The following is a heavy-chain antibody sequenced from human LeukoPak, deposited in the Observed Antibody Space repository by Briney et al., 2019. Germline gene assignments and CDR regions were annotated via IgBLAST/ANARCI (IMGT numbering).Heavy chain of an antibody. CDR3: ARSTPIAVSHWDWFDP. CDR2: IIPIFGTA. J-gene: IGHJ5*02. V-gene: IGHV1-69*13. CDR1: GGTFSSYA. Sequence: GASVKVSCKASGGTFSSYAISWVRQAPGQGLEWMGGIIPIFGTANYAQKFQGRVTITADESTSTAYMELSSLRSEDTAVYYCARSTPIAVSHWDWFDPWGQGTLVTVSS. D-gene: IGHD6-19*01.